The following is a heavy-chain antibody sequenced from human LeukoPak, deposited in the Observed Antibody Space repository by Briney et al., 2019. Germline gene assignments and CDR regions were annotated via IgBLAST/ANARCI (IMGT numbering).Heavy chain of an antibody. Sequence: SETLSLTCTISGGSISSYYWSWIRQPPGKGLEWIGYIYYSGSTNYNPSLKSRVTISVDTSKNQFSLKLSSVTAADTAVYYCAREVASAGLDYWGQGTLVTVSS. D-gene: IGHD5-12*01. J-gene: IGHJ4*02. CDR1: GGSISSYY. CDR3: AREVASAGLDY. CDR2: IYYSGST. V-gene: IGHV4-59*01.